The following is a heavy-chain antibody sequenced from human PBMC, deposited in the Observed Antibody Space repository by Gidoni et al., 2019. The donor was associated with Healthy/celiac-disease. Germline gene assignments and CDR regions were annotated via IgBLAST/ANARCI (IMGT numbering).Heavy chain of an antibody. J-gene: IGHJ4*02. V-gene: IGHV3-48*02. CDR3: ARGVTMIVVVPPPPDY. CDR2: IGRSSRTK. D-gene: IGHD3-22*01. Sequence: EVQLVEPGGGLVQPEGSLTLSWAASGVTFSSYSMNWVRQAPGKGLEWVYYIGRSSRTKYYADSVKGRFTISRDNAKNSLYLQMNSLRDEDTAVYYCARGVTMIVVVPPPPDYWGQGTLVTVSS. CDR1: GVTFSSYS.